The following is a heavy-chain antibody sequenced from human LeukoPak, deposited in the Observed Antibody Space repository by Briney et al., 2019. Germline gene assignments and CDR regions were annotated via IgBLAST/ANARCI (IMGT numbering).Heavy chain of an antibody. CDR2: FDPEDGET. CDR3: ATTHPTKKYYYGPGVIGY. D-gene: IGHD3-10*02. CDR1: GYTLTELS. Sequence: GASVNVSCTVSGYTLTELSMHWVRQAPGKGLEWMGGFDPEDGETIYAQKFQGRVTMTEDTSTDTAYMELSSLRSEDTAVYYCATTHPTKKYYYGPGVIGYWGQGTLVTVSS. J-gene: IGHJ4*02. V-gene: IGHV1-24*01.